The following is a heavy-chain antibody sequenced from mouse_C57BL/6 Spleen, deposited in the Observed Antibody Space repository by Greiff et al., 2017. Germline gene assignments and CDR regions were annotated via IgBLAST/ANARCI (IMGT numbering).Heavy chain of an antibody. CDR2: IDPENGDT. D-gene: IGHD1-1*01. V-gene: IGHV14-4*01. CDR1: GFNIKDDY. J-gene: IGHJ3*01. Sequence: VQLQQSGAELVRPGASVKLSCTASGFNIKDDYMHWVKQRPEQGLEWIGWIDPENGDTESASKFQGKATITADKSSNTAYMQLSSLTSDDTAVYDCTTFNYGSEAYWGQGTLVTVSA. CDR3: TTFNYGSEAY.